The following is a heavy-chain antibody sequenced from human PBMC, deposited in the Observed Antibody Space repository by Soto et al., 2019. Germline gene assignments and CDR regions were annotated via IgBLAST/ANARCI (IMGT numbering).Heavy chain of an antibody. V-gene: IGHV3-53*01. J-gene: IGHJ4*02. CDR3: ARDLTGTKLFDY. D-gene: IGHD1-7*01. Sequence: GGSLRLSCAASGFTVSSNYMSWVRQAPGKGLEWVSVIYSGGSTYYADSVKGRFTISRDNSKNTLYLQMNSLRAEDTAVYYCARDLTGTKLFDYWGQGTLATVSS. CDR2: IYSGGST. CDR1: GFTVSSNY.